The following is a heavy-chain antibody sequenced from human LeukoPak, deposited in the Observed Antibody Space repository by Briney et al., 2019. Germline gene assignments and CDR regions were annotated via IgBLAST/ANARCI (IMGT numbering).Heavy chain of an antibody. CDR3: ARDLSIPGGPPGSFDI. Sequence: ASVKVSCTASGYTFTSYYMHWVRQAPGQGLEWMGIINPSGGSTSYAQKFQGRVTMTRDTSTSTVYMELSSLRSEDTAVYYCARDLSIPGGPPGSFDIWGQGTMVTVSS. CDR2: INPSGGST. D-gene: IGHD2/OR15-2a*01. V-gene: IGHV1-46*01. J-gene: IGHJ3*02. CDR1: GYTFTSYY.